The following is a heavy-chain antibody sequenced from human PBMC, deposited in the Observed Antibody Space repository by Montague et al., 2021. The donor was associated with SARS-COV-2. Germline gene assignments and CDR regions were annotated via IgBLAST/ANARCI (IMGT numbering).Heavy chain of an antibody. J-gene: IGHJ4*02. CDR2: VSASGST. Sequence: SETLSLTCTVSGDSISYFYWCWIRQPPGKGLEWIGRVSASGSTNXNPSLNSRVTMSVDTSKKQFSLRLSPVTAADTAVYYCARDVVAAPGTFDYWGQGTLVTVSS. CDR1: GDSISYFY. V-gene: IGHV4-4*07. D-gene: IGHD6-13*01. CDR3: ARDVVAAPGTFDY.